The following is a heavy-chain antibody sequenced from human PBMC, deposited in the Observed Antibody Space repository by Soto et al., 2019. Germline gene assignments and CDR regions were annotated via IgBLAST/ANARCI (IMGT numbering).Heavy chain of an antibody. J-gene: IGHJ6*02. Sequence: ASVKVSCKASGYTFTSYGNSRVRQAPGQGLEWMGWISAYNGNTNYAQKLQGRVTMTTDTSTSTAYMELRSLRSDDTAVYYCARTYYDILTRYMDVWGQGTTVSVS. CDR1: GYTFTSYG. D-gene: IGHD3-9*01. V-gene: IGHV1-18*04. CDR3: ARTYYDILTRYMDV. CDR2: ISAYNGNT.